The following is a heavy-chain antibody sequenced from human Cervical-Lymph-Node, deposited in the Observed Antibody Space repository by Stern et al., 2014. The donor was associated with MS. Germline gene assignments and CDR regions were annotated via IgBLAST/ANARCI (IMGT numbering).Heavy chain of an antibody. D-gene: IGHD3-10*01. Sequence: VQLEESGPGLVKPGESLSLTCSVSGGTISSYYWSWVRQPPGKGLEWVGHIFYSGSTTSNPSPKRRGSISPDTSHIQFSLKLSSVTSADTAVYYCARSPQDVGAYYYGMDVWGQGTTVTVSS. CDR1: GGTISSYY. CDR3: ARSPQDVGAYYYGMDV. J-gene: IGHJ6*02. V-gene: IGHV4-59*01. CDR2: IFYSGST.